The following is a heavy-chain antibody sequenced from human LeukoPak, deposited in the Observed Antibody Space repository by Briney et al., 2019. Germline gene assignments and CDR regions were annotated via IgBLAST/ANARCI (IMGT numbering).Heavy chain of an antibody. Sequence: SETLSLTCTVSGGSISSYYWTWIRQSPVKGLEWIGDISNSGSTSYNPSLKSRVTVSIDTSKSQFSLKLTSVTAADTAVYYCGRDALVGYFSYYYIDVWGKGTTVTVSS. D-gene: IGHD2-15*01. CDR2: ISNSGST. CDR1: GGSISSYY. V-gene: IGHV4-59*01. J-gene: IGHJ6*03. CDR3: GRDALVGYFSYYYIDV.